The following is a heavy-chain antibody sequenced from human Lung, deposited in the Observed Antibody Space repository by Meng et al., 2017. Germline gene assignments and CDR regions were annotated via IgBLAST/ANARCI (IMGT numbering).Heavy chain of an antibody. J-gene: IGHJ4*02. V-gene: IGHV4-34*01. CDR2: INHSGST. CDR3: ARGPTTMAHDFDY. D-gene: IGHD4-11*01. Sequence: VHLPPWGAGLLKPSATLSLTCVVSGGSFSDYYWSWIRQPPGKGLEWIGEINHSGSTNYNPSLESRATISVDTSQNNLSLKLSSVTAADSAVYYCARGPTTMAHDFDYWGQGTLVTVSS. CDR1: GGSFSDYY.